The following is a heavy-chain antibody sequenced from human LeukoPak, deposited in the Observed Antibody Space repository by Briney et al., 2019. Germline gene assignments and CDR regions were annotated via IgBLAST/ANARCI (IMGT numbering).Heavy chain of an antibody. Sequence: GRSLRLSCAASGFTFDDYAMHWVRQAPGKGLEWVSGISWNSGSIGYADSVKGRFTISRDNAENSLYLQMNSLRAEDTALYYCAKPPSYDILTGYYPSWGQGTLVTVSS. D-gene: IGHD3-9*01. J-gene: IGHJ5*02. CDR2: ISWNSGSI. CDR1: GFTFDDYA. V-gene: IGHV3-9*01. CDR3: AKPPSYDILTGYYPS.